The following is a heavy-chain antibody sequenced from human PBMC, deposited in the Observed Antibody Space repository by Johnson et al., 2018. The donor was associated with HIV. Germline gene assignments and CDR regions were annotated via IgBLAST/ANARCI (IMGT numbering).Heavy chain of an antibody. J-gene: IGHJ3*01. CDR3: ARDATPWGGAYVGYAFDL. CDR1: GFTFSSSG. V-gene: IGHV3-48*04. CDR2: ISSSGSSV. D-gene: IGHD4-17*01. Sequence: MLLVESGGGVVQPGRSLRLSCAAFGFTFSSSGIHWVRQAPGKGLECLAYISSSGSSVYYTDSVKGRFTISRDNPKNSLHLQMNSLRAEDTAVYYCARDATPWGGAYVGYAFDLWGQGTMVTVSS.